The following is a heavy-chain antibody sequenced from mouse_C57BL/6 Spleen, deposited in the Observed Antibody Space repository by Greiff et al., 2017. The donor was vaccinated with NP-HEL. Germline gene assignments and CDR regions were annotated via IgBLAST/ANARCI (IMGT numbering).Heavy chain of an antibody. CDR2: INPNNGGT. Sequence: EVQLQQSGPELVKPGASVKISCKASGYTFTDYYMNWVKQSHGKSLEWIGDINPNNGGTSYNQKFKGKATLTVDKSSSTAYMELRSLTSEDSAVYYCARGWLLRVDAMDYWGQGTSVTVSS. CDR3: ARGWLLRVDAMDY. D-gene: IGHD2-3*01. J-gene: IGHJ4*01. CDR1: GYTFTDYY. V-gene: IGHV1-26*01.